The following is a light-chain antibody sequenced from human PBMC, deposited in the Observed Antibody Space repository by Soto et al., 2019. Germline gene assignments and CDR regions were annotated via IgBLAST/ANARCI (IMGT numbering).Light chain of an antibody. J-gene: IGKJ4*01. CDR3: QQYYSTRLT. CDR1: QSVLYSSNNKNY. CDR2: WAS. Sequence: DIVMTQSPDSLAVSLGERATINCKSSQSVLYSSNNKNYLAWYQQKPGQPPKLLIYWASTRESGVPDRFSGSGSGTDFTLTISSLQAEDVAVYYCQQYYSTRLTFGGRTKVEIK. V-gene: IGKV4-1*01.